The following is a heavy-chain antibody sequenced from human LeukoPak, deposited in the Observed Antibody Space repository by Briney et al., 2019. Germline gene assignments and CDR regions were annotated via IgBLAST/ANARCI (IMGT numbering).Heavy chain of an antibody. CDR2: ISYDGSNK. Sequence: PGGSLRLSCAASGFTFSSYAMHWVRQAPGKGLEWVAVISYDGSNKYYADSVKGRFTISRDNSKNTLYLQMNSLRAEDTAVYYCARDTEVYSYGYFDYWGQGTLVTVSS. D-gene: IGHD5-18*01. V-gene: IGHV3-30*04. J-gene: IGHJ4*02. CDR1: GFTFSSYA. CDR3: ARDTEVYSYGYFDY.